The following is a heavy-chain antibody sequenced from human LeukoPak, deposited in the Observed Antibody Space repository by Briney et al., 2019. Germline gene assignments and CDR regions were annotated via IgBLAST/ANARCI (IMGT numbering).Heavy chain of an antibody. Sequence: GGSLRLSCAASGFTFSSYGMHWVRQAPGKGLEWVSAISGSGGSTYYADSVKGRFTISRDNSKNTLYLQMNSLRAEDTAVYYCAKDVAVAGWSPYYFDYWGQGTLVTVSS. CDR3: AKDVAVAGWSPYYFDY. J-gene: IGHJ4*02. CDR2: ISGSGGST. D-gene: IGHD6-19*01. V-gene: IGHV3-23*01. CDR1: GFTFSSYG.